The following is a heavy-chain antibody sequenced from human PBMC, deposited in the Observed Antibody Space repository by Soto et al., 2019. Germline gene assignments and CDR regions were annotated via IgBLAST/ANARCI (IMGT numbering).Heavy chain of an antibody. Sequence: ASVKVSCKASGYTFTSYGISWVRQAPGQGLEWMGWISAYNGNTYYAQKLQGRVTMTTDTSTSTVYMDLRSLRFDDTAVYFCARDWDYSGNTDVFDIWGQGTLVTVSS. J-gene: IGHJ3*02. CDR3: ARDWDYSGNTDVFDI. V-gene: IGHV1-18*01. CDR1: GYTFTSYG. CDR2: ISAYNGNT. D-gene: IGHD4-4*01.